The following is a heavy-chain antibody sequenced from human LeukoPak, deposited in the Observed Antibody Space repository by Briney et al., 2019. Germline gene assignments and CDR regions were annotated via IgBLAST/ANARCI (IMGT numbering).Heavy chain of an antibody. V-gene: IGHV3-13*01. CDR1: GFTFIDYD. J-gene: IGHJ4*02. CDR3: ARGGIQVSGIDEFDY. Sequence: GGSLRLSCAASGFTFIDYDMHWVRQVIGKGLECVSAIGIRGDTHYSGSVKGRFTISRENAESSLYLQMNSLRAEEKAVYYCARGGIQVSGIDEFDYWGQGTLVTVSS. CDR2: IGIRGDT. D-gene: IGHD6-19*01.